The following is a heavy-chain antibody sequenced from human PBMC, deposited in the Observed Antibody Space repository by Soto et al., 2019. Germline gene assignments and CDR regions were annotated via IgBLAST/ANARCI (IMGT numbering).Heavy chain of an antibody. CDR1: GFTFSSYW. V-gene: IGHV3-7*03. J-gene: IGHJ4*02. Sequence: GSLRLSCAASGFTFSSYWMSWVRQAPGKGLEWVANIKEDGSEKYYVDSVKGRFTISRDNAKNSLYLQMNSLRPEDTAVYYCARENYDSSGYYFDYWGQGTLVTVSS. CDR2: IKEDGSEK. CDR3: ARENYDSSGYYFDY. D-gene: IGHD3-22*01.